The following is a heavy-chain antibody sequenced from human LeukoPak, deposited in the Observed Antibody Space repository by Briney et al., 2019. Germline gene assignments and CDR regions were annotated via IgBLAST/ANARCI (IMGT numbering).Heavy chain of an antibody. CDR3: ATIPCSSTSCYYRY. CDR1: GGSISSSSYY. J-gene: IGHJ4*02. Sequence: PSETLCLTCTVSGGSISSSSYYWGWIRQPPGKGLEWIGSIYYSGSTYYNPSLKSRVTISVDTSKNQFSLKLSSVTAADTAVYYCATIPCSSTSCYYRYWGQGTLVTVSS. CDR2: IYYSGST. V-gene: IGHV4-39*01. D-gene: IGHD2-2*01.